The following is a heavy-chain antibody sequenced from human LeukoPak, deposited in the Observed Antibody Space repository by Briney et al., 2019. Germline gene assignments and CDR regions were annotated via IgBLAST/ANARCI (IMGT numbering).Heavy chain of an antibody. D-gene: IGHD6-13*01. CDR1: GYTSATYG. CDR3: AKVAGDRMDY. CDR2: ISANTGKT. V-gene: IGHV1-18*01. Sequence: ASVKVSCKASGYTSATYGFCWVRQAPGHGLEWMGWISANTGKTDYARKFQGRVTMTTDTSTSTAYMELRSLRPDDTAVYYCAKVAGDRMDYWGQGTLLTVSS. J-gene: IGHJ4*02.